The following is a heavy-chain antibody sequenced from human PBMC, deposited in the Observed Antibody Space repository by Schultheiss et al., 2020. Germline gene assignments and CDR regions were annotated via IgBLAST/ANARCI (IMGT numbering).Heavy chain of an antibody. Sequence: ASVKVSCKTSGYTFTGYYMHWVRQAPGQGLEWMGWINPNSGGTNYAQKFQGRVTMTRDTSISTAYMELSRLRSDDTAVYYCARDAEDCSSTSCYRGADYWGQGTLVTVSS. V-gene: IGHV1-2*02. D-gene: IGHD2-2*01. CDR1: GYTFTGYY. CDR3: ARDAEDCSSTSCYRGADY. J-gene: IGHJ4*02. CDR2: INPNSGGT.